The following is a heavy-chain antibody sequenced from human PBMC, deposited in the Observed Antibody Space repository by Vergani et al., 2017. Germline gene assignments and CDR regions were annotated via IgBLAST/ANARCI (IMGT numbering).Heavy chain of an antibody. CDR3: ARTPAEDSDAFDI. CDR1: GFSLTTRGMC. Sequence: QVTLRESGPALVKPTQTLTLTCTFSGFSLTTRGMCVSWIRQPPGKALEWLALIDWDGDTYYSTSLKTRLTISEDTSKNQVVLTISNMDPVDTATYFCARTPAEDSDAFDIWGQGTMVIVSS. D-gene: IGHD6-25*01. CDR2: IDWDGDT. V-gene: IGHV2-70*13. J-gene: IGHJ3*02.